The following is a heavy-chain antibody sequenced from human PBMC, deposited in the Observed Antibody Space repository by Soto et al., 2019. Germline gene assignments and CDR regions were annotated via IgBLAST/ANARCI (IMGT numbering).Heavy chain of an antibody. CDR1: GASVAGGSYY. V-gene: IGHV4-30-4*01. J-gene: IGHJ5*02. CDR2: IPSRGRP. CDR3: ARDTYSGYDFGL. D-gene: IGHD5-12*01. Sequence: SETLSLTCSVSGASVAGGSYYWSWVRQPPGKGLEWIGYIPSRGRPFYNPSLTSRGTTSADTSKNQLSLQLTSVTAADTAVYYCARDTYSGYDFGLWGQGTLVTVSS.